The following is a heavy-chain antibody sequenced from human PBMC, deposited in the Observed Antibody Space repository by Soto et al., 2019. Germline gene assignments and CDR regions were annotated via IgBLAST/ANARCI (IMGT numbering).Heavy chain of an antibody. D-gene: IGHD3-10*01. V-gene: IGHV4-39*01. CDR2: INFSGNT. J-gene: IGHJ2*01. Sequence: QLLLLESGPELVKPSDTLSLTCSVSADSFSGSDDYWGWIRQPPGKGLEWIGTINFSGNTYYNPSLKSRVTVSVDTSKNQFSLRLTSVTVADTAVYSCARQIGFGRWYFDLWGRGTLVTVSS. CDR3: ARQIGFGRWYFDL. CDR1: ADSFSGSDDY.